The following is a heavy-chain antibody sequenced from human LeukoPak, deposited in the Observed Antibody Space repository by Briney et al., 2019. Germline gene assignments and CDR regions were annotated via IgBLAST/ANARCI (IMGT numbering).Heavy chain of an antibody. V-gene: IGHV1-46*01. CDR3: ARAYYYGSGSYPFDY. D-gene: IGHD3-10*01. CDR1: GYTFTSYY. Sequence: ASVKVSCKASGYTFTSYYMHWVRQAPGQGLEWMGIINPSGGSTSYAQKFQGRVTITTDESTSTAYMELSSLRSEDTAVYYCARAYYYGSGSYPFDYWGQGTLVTVSS. CDR2: INPSGGST. J-gene: IGHJ4*02.